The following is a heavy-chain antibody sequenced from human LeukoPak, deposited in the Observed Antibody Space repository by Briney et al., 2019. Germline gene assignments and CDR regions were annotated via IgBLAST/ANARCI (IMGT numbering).Heavy chain of an antibody. CDR1: GYTFTSYY. V-gene: IGHV1-46*01. CDR3: AGPTPYYYDSSGYSREIYCYYGMDV. Sequence: ASVKVSCKASGYTFTSYYMHWVRQAPGQGLEWMGIINPNDGNTNYAQKLQGRVTMTRDTSTSTVYMELSSLRSEDTAVYYCAGPTPYYYDSSGYSREIYCYYGMDVWGQGTTVTVSS. J-gene: IGHJ6*02. D-gene: IGHD3-22*01. CDR2: INPNDGNT.